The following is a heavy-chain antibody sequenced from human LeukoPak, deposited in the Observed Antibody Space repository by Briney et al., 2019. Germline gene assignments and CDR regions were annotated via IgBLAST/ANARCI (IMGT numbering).Heavy chain of an antibody. V-gene: IGHV3-33*01. CDR2: IWYDGSNK. Sequence: PGRSLRLSCAASGFTFSSYGMHWVRQAPGKGLEWVAVIWYDGSNKYYADSVKGRFTISRDNSKNTLYLQMNSLRAEDTAVYYCARDKSRRWELLYYFDYRGQGTLVTVSS. CDR3: ARDKSRRWELLYYFDY. CDR1: GFTFSSYG. D-gene: IGHD1-26*01. J-gene: IGHJ4*02.